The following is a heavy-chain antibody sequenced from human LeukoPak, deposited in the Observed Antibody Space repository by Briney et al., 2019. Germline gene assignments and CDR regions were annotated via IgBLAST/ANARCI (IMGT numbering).Heavy chain of an antibody. V-gene: IGHV4-59*01. J-gene: IGHJ3*01. CDR2: IYYSGRT. Sequence: SETLSLTCTVSGGXISSYCCSWIRQPPGKGLEWIGYIYYSGRTNYNPSLKSRVTISVDTSKNQFSLKLSSVTAADTAVYYCARGIVGAHNCLNAFDLWGQGTMVSVSS. D-gene: IGHD1-26*01. CDR1: GGXISSYC. CDR3: ARGIVGAHNCLNAFDL.